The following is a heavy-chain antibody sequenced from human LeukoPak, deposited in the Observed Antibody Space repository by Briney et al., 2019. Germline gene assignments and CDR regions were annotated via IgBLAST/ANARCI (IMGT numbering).Heavy chain of an antibody. Sequence: ASVKVSCKASGYTFTNYGISWGRQAPGQGLEWMGWISAYNGNTNYAQKLQGRVTMTTDTSTNTAYMELRSLRSDDTAVYYCARARLYNYGYYGMDVWGQGTTVTVSS. CDR2: ISAYNGNT. CDR1: GYTFTNYG. D-gene: IGHD5-18*01. CDR3: ARARLYNYGYYGMDV. V-gene: IGHV1-18*01. J-gene: IGHJ6*02.